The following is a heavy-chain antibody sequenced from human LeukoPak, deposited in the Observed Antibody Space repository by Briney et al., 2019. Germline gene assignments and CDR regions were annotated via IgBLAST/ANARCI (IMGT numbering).Heavy chain of an antibody. J-gene: IGHJ3*02. CDR2: IYPGDSDT. CDR3: AGGSSSWYGSGGAFDI. Sequence: GESLKISCKGSGYRFTSYWIGWVRQMPGKGLEWMGIIYPGDSDTRYSPSFQGQVTISADKSISTAYLQWSSLKASDTAMYYCAGGSSSWYGSGGAFDIWGQGTMVTVSS. D-gene: IGHD6-13*01. V-gene: IGHV5-51*01. CDR1: GYRFTSYW.